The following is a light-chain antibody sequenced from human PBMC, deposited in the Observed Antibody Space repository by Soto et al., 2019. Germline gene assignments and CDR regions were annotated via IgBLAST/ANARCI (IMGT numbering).Light chain of an antibody. Sequence: EIVLTQSPATLSLSPGERATLSCRASQSVSTYLAWFQQKPGQAPRLLIYGASSRATGIPDRFSGSGSGTDFTLIISRLEPEDFAVYYCQQYGSSPGTFGQGTKVDI. CDR1: QSVSTY. CDR2: GAS. CDR3: QQYGSSPGT. V-gene: IGKV3-20*01. J-gene: IGKJ1*01.